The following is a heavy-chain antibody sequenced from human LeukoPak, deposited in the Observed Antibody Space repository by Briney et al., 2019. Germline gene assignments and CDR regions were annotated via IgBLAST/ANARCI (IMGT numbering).Heavy chain of an antibody. CDR2: INSDGSST. D-gene: IGHD6-13*01. V-gene: IGHV3-74*01. Sequence: PGGSLRLSCAASGFTFSSYWMHWVRQAPGKGLVWVSRINSDGSSTTYADSVKGRFTISRDNAKNTLYLQMNSLRAEDTAVYYCARDQGGGIADNWFDPWGQGTLVTVSS. CDR1: GFTFSSYW. J-gene: IGHJ5*02. CDR3: ARDQGGGIADNWFDP.